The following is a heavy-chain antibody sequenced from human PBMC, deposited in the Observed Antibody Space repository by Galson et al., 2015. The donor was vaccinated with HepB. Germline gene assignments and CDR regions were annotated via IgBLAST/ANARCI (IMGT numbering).Heavy chain of an antibody. J-gene: IGHJ4*02. V-gene: IGHV3-23*01. CDR3: AKDYLPYYDRWGSYSDLYYFDY. CDR1: GFTFNYHA. CDR2: ISGSGSST. D-gene: IGHD3-22*01. Sequence: SLRLSCAASGFTFNYHAMNWVRQAPGKGLEWVESISGSGSSTYYADSVKGRFTISSDDSLDTVDLQMDSLRVADTAVYYCAKDYLPYYDRWGSYSDLYYFDYRGQGTLVTDSS.